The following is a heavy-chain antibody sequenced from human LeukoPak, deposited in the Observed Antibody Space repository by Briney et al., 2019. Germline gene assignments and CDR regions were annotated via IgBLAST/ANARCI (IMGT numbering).Heavy chain of an antibody. CDR3: ARVRDVNWFDP. Sequence: SETLSLTCAVYGGSFSGYYWSWIRQPPGKGLEWIGEINHSGSTNYNPSLKSRVTISVDTSKNQFSLKLSSVTAADTAVYYCARVRDVNWFDPWGQGTLVTVSS. CDR2: INHSGST. D-gene: IGHD3-10*01. CDR1: GGSFSGYY. V-gene: IGHV4-34*01. J-gene: IGHJ5*02.